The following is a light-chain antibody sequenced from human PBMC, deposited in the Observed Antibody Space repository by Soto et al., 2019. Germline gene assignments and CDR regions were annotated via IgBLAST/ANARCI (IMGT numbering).Light chain of an antibody. CDR3: LQRSSWPVFT. CDR1: QSVGTF. Sequence: EIVLAQSPATLSLSPGERATLSCRASQSVGTFLAWYQQKPGQAPRLLVYDAFKRATGIPARFSGSGSGTDFTLTSSSLEPEDFALYYCLQRSSWPVFTFGPGTNVDS. CDR2: DAF. V-gene: IGKV3-11*01. J-gene: IGKJ3*01.